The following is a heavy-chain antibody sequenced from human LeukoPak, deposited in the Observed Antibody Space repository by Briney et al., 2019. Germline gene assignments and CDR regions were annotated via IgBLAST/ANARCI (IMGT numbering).Heavy chain of an antibody. CDR3: ASKGTYYGSGSYLDY. Sequence: GGSLRLSCAASGLTFSSYWMSWVRQSPGKGLEWVSSITSSSIYKYYADSMKGRFTISRDNAKNSLYLQMDSLRAEDTAVYYCASKGTYYGSGSYLDYWGQGTLVTVSS. J-gene: IGHJ4*02. CDR2: ITSSSIYK. CDR1: GLTFSSYW. V-gene: IGHV3-21*01. D-gene: IGHD3-10*01.